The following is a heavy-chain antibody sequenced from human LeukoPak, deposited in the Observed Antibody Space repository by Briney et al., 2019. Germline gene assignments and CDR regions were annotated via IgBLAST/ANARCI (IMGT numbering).Heavy chain of an antibody. CDR1: GFTFSSYS. Sequence: PGGSLRLSCAASGFTFSSYSMTWVRQAPGKGLEWVSYISSSSSTIYYADSVKGRFTISRDNAKNSLYLQMNSLRAEDTAVYYCARDTFLVVAARGDAFDIWGQGTMVTVSS. CDR3: ARDTFLVVAARGDAFDI. D-gene: IGHD2-15*01. V-gene: IGHV3-48*01. J-gene: IGHJ3*02. CDR2: ISSSSSTI.